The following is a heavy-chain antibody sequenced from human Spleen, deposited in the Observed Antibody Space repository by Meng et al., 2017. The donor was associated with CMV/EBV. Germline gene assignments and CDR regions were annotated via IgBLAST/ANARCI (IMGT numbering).Heavy chain of an antibody. Sequence: SLKISCAASGFTFDDYAMHWVRQAPGKGLEWVSGISWNSGSIGYADSVKGRFTISRDNAKNSLYLQMNSLRAEDTALYYCAKVKSVGHFTDYGMDVWGQGTTVTVSS. D-gene: IGHD3/OR15-3a*01. V-gene: IGHV3-9*01. CDR2: ISWNSGSI. CDR3: AKVKSVGHFTDYGMDV. CDR1: GFTFDDYA. J-gene: IGHJ6*02.